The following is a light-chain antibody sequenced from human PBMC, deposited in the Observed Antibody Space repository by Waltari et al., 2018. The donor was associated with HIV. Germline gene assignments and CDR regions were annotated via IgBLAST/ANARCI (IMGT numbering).Light chain of an antibody. V-gene: IGKV3-20*01. CDR2: GAS. CDR3: QQHGSSPFT. Sequence: EIVLTQSPGTLSLSPGDRATLSCRASQSVSSAYLAWYQQKPGQAPRLLIYGASNRATGIPDRFSGSGSGTDFTLTISRLEPEDFAVYYCQQHGSSPFTFGPGTKLDIK. J-gene: IGKJ3*01. CDR1: QSVSSAY.